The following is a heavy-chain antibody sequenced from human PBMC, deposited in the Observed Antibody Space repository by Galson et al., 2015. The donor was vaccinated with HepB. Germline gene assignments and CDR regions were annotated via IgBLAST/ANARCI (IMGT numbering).Heavy chain of an antibody. D-gene: IGHD5-24*01. CDR2: ISSSGGNT. Sequence: SLRLSCAASGFTFSSYGMSWVRQAPGKGLEWVSTISSSGGNTYYADSVKGRFTISRDNSKNTLYLQMSSLRAEDTAVYYCAKRDTSRHYYFDYWGQGTLVTVSS. CDR3: AKRDTSRHYYFDY. CDR1: GFTFSSYG. V-gene: IGHV3-23*01. J-gene: IGHJ4*02.